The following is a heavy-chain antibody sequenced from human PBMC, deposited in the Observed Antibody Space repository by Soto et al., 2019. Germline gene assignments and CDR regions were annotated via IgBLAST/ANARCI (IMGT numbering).Heavy chain of an antibody. CDR2: ISPGSDTI. Sequence: QVQLVESGGGLVKPGGSLRLSCAGSGFTFRDYFMTWIRQAPGKGLEWVSYISPGSDTIYYADSVKGRFTISRDNAKNSLYLQMNSLRAEDTAVYYCAREPYYFDYWGQGTLVTVSS. CDR1: GFTFRDYF. V-gene: IGHV3-11*01. CDR3: AREPYYFDY. J-gene: IGHJ4*02.